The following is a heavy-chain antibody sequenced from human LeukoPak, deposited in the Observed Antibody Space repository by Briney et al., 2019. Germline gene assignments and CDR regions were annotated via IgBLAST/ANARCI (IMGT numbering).Heavy chain of an antibody. CDR2: MHHSGSA. Sequence: PSETLSLTCAVYGGSFSGYYWSWVRQSPGKGLEWIGFMHHSGSANSNPSLKSRVTISMDTSKNQFSLKMSSVTAADTAVYYCARDSGTTGEVKFDPWGQGTLVTVSS. J-gene: IGHJ5*02. CDR3: ARDSGTTGEVKFDP. D-gene: IGHD3-10*01. CDR1: GGSFSGYY. V-gene: IGHV4-59*01.